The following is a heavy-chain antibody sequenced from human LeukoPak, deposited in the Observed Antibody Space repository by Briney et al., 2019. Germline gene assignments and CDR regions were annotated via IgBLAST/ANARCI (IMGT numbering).Heavy chain of an antibody. CDR1: GGSISSSSYY. CDR2: IYYSGST. V-gene: IGHV4-39*07. CDR3: ARGDLEMATIRGSYFDY. Sequence: SETLSLTCTVSGGSISSSSYYWGWIRQPPGTGLEWIGSIYYSGSTYYNPSLKSRVTISVDTSKNQFSLKLSSVTAADTAVYYCARGDLEMATIRGSYFDYWGQGTLVTVSS. D-gene: IGHD5-24*01. J-gene: IGHJ4*02.